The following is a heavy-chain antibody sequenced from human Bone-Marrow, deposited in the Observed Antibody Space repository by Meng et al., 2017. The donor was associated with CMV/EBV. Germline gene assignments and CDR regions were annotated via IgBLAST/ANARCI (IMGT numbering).Heavy chain of an antibody. CDR1: GYSFTSYW. Sequence: KVSCKGSGYSFTSYWIGWVRQMPGKGLEWMGIIYPGDSDTRYSPSFQGQVTISADKSISTAYLQWSSLKSSDTAMYYCARLGPPSSSSWYHSPPDYWGQGTLVTVSS. CDR3: ARLGPPSSSSWYHSPPDY. J-gene: IGHJ4*02. V-gene: IGHV5-51*01. D-gene: IGHD6-13*01. CDR2: IYPGDSDT.